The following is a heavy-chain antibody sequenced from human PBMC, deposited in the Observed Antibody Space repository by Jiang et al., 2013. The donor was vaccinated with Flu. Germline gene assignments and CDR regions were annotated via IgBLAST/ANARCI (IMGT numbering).Heavy chain of an antibody. Sequence: PSETLSLTCAVYGGSFSGYYWSRIRQPPGKGLEWIGEINHSGSTNYNPSLKSRVTISVDTSKNQFSLKLSSVTAADTAVYYCARVPHYDSSGYYFALDYWGQGTLVTVSS. V-gene: IGHV4-34*01. CDR2: INHSGST. CDR3: ARVPHYDSSGYYFALDY. J-gene: IGHJ4*02. D-gene: IGHD3-22*01. CDR1: GGSFSGYY.